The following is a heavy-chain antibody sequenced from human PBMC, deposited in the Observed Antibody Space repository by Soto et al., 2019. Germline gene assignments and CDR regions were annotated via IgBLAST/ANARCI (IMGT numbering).Heavy chain of an antibody. V-gene: IGHV4-61*01. CDR3: ARDLAPYIAAAGTGFDY. CDR2: IYYTGST. J-gene: IGHJ4*02. CDR1: GDSVSSSSNY. Sequence: QVQLQESGPGLVKPSETLSLTCSVSGDSVSSSSNYWSWIRQPPGKGLEWVGYIYYTGSTMYNPSLKSRVTISIDKAKNQFSLRLTSVTAADTAVYYCARDLAPYIAAAGTGFDYWGQGTLVTVSS. D-gene: IGHD6-13*01.